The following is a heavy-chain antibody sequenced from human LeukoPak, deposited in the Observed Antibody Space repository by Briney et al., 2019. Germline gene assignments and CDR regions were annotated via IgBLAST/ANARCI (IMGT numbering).Heavy chain of an antibody. D-gene: IGHD6-19*01. V-gene: IGHV3-48*01. Sequence: PGGSLRLSCEASGFNFSSYVINWVRHAPGKGLECVSSISTSSAMTYYADSVRGRFTISRDNAKNTLYLQMNSLTADDTAVYYCATIKGDWYKYSFDYWGQGTLVTVSS. J-gene: IGHJ4*02. CDR2: ISTSSAMT. CDR1: GFNFSSYV. CDR3: ATIKGDWYKYSFDY.